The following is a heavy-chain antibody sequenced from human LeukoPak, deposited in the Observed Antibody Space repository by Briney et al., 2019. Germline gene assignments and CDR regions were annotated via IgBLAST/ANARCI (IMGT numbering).Heavy chain of an antibody. V-gene: IGHV3-7*03. J-gene: IGHJ1*01. CDR3: ARGAGDYYFQH. CDR2: IREDGSEK. CDR1: GFTFRRHW. Sequence: PGGSLRLSCAAFGFTFRRHWMSWVRQAPGKGPEWVANIREDGSEKFYVNSVKGRFTISRDNSKNTLYLQMNSLRAEDTAVYYCARGAGDYYFQHWGQGTLVTVSS. D-gene: IGHD4-17*01.